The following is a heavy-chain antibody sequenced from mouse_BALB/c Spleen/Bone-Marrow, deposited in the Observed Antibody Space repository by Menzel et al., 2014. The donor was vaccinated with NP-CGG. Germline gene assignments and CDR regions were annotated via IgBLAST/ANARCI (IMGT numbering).Heavy chain of an antibody. J-gene: IGHJ3*01. CDR3: ASYDGSRFAY. Sequence: VQLQQPGAELVEPGTSVKLSCTASGFNIKDTHLHWVQQRPEQGLEWIGRFDPTNGNPKYDPKFQGKATITVDTSSNTAYLQLSSLTSEDTAVYYCASYDGSRFAYWGQGTLVTVSA. V-gene: IGHV14-3*02. D-gene: IGHD2-3*01. CDR2: FDPTNGNP. CDR1: GFNIKDTH.